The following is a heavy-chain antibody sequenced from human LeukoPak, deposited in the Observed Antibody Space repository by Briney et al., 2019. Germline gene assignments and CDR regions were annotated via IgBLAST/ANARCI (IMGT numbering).Heavy chain of an antibody. Sequence: ASVKVSCKASGYIFTSYGISWVRQAPGQGLEWMGWISVYNGNTNYPQRLQGRVTMTTDTSTTTAYMELRRLRSDDTAVYYCARGIYYSGSYPEDAFDIWGQGTMVTVSS. V-gene: IGHV1-18*01. CDR1: GYIFTSYG. CDR2: ISVYNGNT. J-gene: IGHJ3*02. D-gene: IGHD1-26*01. CDR3: ARGIYYSGSYPEDAFDI.